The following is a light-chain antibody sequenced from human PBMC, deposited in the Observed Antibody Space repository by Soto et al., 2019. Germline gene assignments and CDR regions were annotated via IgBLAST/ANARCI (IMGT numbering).Light chain of an antibody. Sequence: QSALTQPASVSGSPGQSITISCTGDGSDIGDFNYVSWYQQRPGTAPKLIIYDVTNRPSGVSGRFSGSRSGNTASLTISGLQAEDEADYYGSSHTNSRTRVFGGGTKLTVL. CDR3: SSHTNSRTRV. CDR1: GSDIGDFNY. V-gene: IGLV2-14*01. CDR2: DVT. J-gene: IGLJ2*01.